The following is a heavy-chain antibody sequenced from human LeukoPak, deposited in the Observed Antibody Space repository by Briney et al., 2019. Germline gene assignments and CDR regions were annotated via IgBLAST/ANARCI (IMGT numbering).Heavy chain of an antibody. CDR2: ISSSSSTI. CDR3: ARDYYDSSCYCGWGSSTNNWFDP. CDR1: GFTFSSYS. J-gene: IGHJ5*02. D-gene: IGHD3-22*01. V-gene: IGHV3-48*01. Sequence: PGGSLRLSCAASGFTFSSYSMNWVRQAPGQGLEWVTYISSSSSTIYYAATVKGRFTISRDNAKISLYLQMNSLRAEDTAVYYCARDYYDSSCYCGWGSSTNNWFDPWGQGTLVTVSS.